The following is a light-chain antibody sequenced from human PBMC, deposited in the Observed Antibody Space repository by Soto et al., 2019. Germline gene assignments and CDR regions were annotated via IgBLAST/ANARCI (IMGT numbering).Light chain of an antibody. CDR3: QQYNDYSWT. J-gene: IGKJ1*01. V-gene: IGKV1-5*03. CDR2: KPS. CDR1: QSISIW. Sequence: DIQMTQSPSTLSASVGDRVAITCRSSQSISIWLAWYQQKPGKAPKLLIYKPSSLESGVPSRFSGSGSGTEFTLTISGLQPDDFATYYCQQYNDYSWTFGQGTKGEIK.